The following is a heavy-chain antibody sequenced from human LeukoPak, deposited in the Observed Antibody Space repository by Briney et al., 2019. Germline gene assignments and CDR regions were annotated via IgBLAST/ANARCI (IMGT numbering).Heavy chain of an antibody. J-gene: IGHJ4*02. D-gene: IGHD5-24*01. V-gene: IGHV4-59*01. Sequence: PSETLSLTCTVSGGSFTSYYWSWIRQPPGKGLEWIGYIYHSGSTNYNPSLKSRVAISVDTSKNQFSLKLSSVTAADTAVYYCERDNGYNYYWGQGTLVTVSS. CDR3: ERDNGYNYY. CDR2: IYHSGST. CDR1: GGSFTSYY.